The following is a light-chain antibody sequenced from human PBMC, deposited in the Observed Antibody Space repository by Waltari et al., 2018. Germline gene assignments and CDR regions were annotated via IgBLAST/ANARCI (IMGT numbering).Light chain of an antibody. CDR3: NSRDSSGNHWV. V-gene: IGLV3-19*01. CDR1: SLRRYY. CDR2: GKN. J-gene: IGLJ3*02. Sequence: SSELTQDPAVSVALGPTVRITCQGYSLRRYYASWYQQKHGQAPVLVIYGKNNRPSGIPDRFSGSSSGNTASLTITGAQAEDEADYYCNSRDSSGNHWVFGGGTKLTVL.